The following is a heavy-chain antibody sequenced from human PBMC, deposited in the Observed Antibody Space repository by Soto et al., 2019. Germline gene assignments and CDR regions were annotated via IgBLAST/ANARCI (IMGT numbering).Heavy chain of an antibody. CDR1: GFTFSSYW. D-gene: IGHD5-12*01. CDR3: VRVPTGGYAFSLDYY. Sequence: EVQLVESGGGLVQPGGSLRLSCAASGFTFSSYWMHWVRQAPGNGLVWVSRINSDGSSTTYADSVRGRFTIPRDIAKNTLYLQMNSLRAEDTAVYDCVRVPTGGYAFSLDYYWGQGTLVTVSS. CDR2: INSDGSST. V-gene: IGHV3-74*01. J-gene: IGHJ4*02.